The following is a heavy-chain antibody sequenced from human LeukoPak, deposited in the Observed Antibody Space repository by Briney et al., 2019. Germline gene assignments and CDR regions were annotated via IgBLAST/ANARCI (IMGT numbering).Heavy chain of an antibody. D-gene: IGHD5-24*01. CDR1: GGSISSSSYY. J-gene: IGHJ4*02. Sequence: SETLSLTCTVSGGSISSSSYYWGWIRQPPGKGLEWIGSIYYSGSTYYNPSLKSRVTMSVDTSKNQFSLKLSSVTAADTAVYYCARRINYFDYWGQGTLVTVSS. V-gene: IGHV4-39*07. CDR2: IYYSGST. CDR3: ARRINYFDY.